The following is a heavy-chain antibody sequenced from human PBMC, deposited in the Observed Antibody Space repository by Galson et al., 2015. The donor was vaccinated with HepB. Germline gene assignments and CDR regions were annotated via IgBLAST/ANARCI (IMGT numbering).Heavy chain of an antibody. D-gene: IGHD3-16*01. CDR2: ISYDGSFR. Sequence: SLRLSCASSGFSFSNYALHWVRQAPGKGLEWMAVISYDGSFRYYSDSVKGRFTVSRDPSRSILYLQMNSLRVDDTAVYYCAKGGPGRIGMMTNRSLGFDPWGQGTLVIVSS. V-gene: IGHV3-30*18. J-gene: IGHJ5*02. CDR3: AKGGPGRIGMMTNRSLGFDP. CDR1: GFSFSNYA.